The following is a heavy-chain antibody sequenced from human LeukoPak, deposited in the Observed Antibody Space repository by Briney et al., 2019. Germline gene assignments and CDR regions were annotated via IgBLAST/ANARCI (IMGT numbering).Heavy chain of an antibody. D-gene: IGHD5-18*01. CDR3: ARLWGIQLWLPAQLAVNAFDI. J-gene: IGHJ3*02. Sequence: GGSLRLSCAASGFTFSSYGMHWVRQAPGKGLEWVAFIRYDGSNKYYADSVKGRFTISRDNSKNTLYLQMNSLRAEDTAVYYCARLWGIQLWLPAQLAVNAFDIWGQGTMVTVSS. V-gene: IGHV3-30*02. CDR1: GFTFSSYG. CDR2: IRYDGSNK.